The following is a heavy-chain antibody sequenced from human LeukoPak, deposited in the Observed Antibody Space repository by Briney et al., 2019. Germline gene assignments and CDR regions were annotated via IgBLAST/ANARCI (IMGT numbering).Heavy chain of an antibody. CDR2: ISDTGNT. V-gene: IGHV3-23*01. J-gene: IGHJ4*02. D-gene: IGHD2-15*01. Sequence: GGSLRLSCAASGFTLSSYAMSWVRQAPGKGLEWVSAISDTGNTYHADSVKGRFTISRDSSKNTLFLQMNRLRAEDTAVYYCAKAPVTTCRGAFCYPFDYWGLGTLVTVSS. CDR3: AKAPVTTCRGAFCYPFDY. CDR1: GFTLSSYA.